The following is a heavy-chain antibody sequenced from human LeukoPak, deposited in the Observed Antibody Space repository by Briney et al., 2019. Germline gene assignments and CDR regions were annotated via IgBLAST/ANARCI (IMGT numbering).Heavy chain of an antibody. Sequence: GGSLRLSCAVSGITLSNYGMSWVREAPGKGLEWVAGISGSGGGTNYADSVKGRFTISRDNPKNTLYLQMNGLRAEDTAVYFCAKRGVVIRVILVGFHKEAYYFDSWGQGALVTVSS. J-gene: IGHJ4*02. CDR1: GITLSNYG. V-gene: IGHV3-23*01. CDR3: AKRGVVIRVILVGFHKEAYYFDS. CDR2: ISGSGGGT. D-gene: IGHD3-22*01.